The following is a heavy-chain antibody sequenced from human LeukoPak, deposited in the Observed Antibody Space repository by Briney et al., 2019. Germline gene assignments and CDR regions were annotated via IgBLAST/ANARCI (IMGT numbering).Heavy chain of an antibody. V-gene: IGHV1-69*04. D-gene: IGHD2-15*01. CDR2: IIPILGIA. Sequence: SVKLSCKASGGTFSSYAISWVRQAPGQGLEWMGRIIPILGIANYAQKFQGRVTITADKSTSTAYMELSSLRPEDTAVYYCARPSCSGGSCQIDAFDIWGQGTMVTVSS. CDR1: GGTFSSYA. CDR3: ARPSCSGGSCQIDAFDI. J-gene: IGHJ3*02.